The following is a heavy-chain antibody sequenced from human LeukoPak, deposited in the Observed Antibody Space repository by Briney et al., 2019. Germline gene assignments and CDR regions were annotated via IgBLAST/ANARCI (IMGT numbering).Heavy chain of an antibody. J-gene: IGHJ4*02. V-gene: IGHV4-38-2*02. CDR3: ARYTGGTSGYSFDY. CDR2: IHHSGVT. D-gene: IGHD3-22*01. Sequence: KPSETLSLTCTVSGYSISSGYYWSRIRQPPGKGLEWIGTIHHSGVTYYNPSLMSRVTMSVDTSKNQFSLKLSSMTAAGTAVYYCARYTGGTSGYSFDYWGQGTLVTVSS. CDR1: GYSISSGYY.